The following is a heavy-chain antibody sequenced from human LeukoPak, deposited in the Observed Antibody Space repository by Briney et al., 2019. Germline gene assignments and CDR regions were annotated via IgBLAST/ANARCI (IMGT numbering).Heavy chain of an antibody. J-gene: IGHJ4*02. CDR1: GGSISSYY. D-gene: IGHD2-2*01. V-gene: IGHV4-34*01. CDR3: ARASGEQYQLLFRTFDY. CDR2: INHSGST. Sequence: SETLSLTCTVSGGSISSYYWSWIRQPPGKGLEWIGEINHSGSTNYNPSLKSRVTISVDTSKNQFSLKLSSVTAADTAVYYCARASGEQYQLLFRTFDYWGQGTLVTVSS.